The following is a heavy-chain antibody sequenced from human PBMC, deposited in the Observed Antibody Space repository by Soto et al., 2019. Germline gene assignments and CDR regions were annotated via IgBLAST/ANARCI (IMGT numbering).Heavy chain of an antibody. CDR1: GIRFSFYG. V-gene: IGHV3-33*03. J-gene: IGHJ4*02. Sequence: QEQLVASGGGVVQPGRSLRLSCAASGIRFSFYGMHWVRQTPGKGLEWVAIIWHDATQKYYAESVKGRFTVSRDNSENMFYLQMDSLRDEDTAVYYCAGHQGVGPLLWGQGFLLTVSS. CDR3: AGHQGVGPLL. D-gene: IGHD3-10*01. CDR2: IWHDATQK.